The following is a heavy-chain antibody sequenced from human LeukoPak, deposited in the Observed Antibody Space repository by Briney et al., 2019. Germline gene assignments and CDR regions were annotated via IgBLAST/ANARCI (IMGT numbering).Heavy chain of an antibody. CDR3: ARAYGSGSYYYY. V-gene: IGHV3-53*01. Sequence: GGSLRLSCAASGFTVSSNYMSWVRQAPGKGLEWVTVIYSGGSTYYADSVKGRFTISRDNSKNTLYLQMNSLRAEDTAAYYCARAYGSGSYYYYWGQGTLVTVSS. D-gene: IGHD3-10*01. CDR2: IYSGGST. J-gene: IGHJ4*02. CDR1: GFTVSSNY.